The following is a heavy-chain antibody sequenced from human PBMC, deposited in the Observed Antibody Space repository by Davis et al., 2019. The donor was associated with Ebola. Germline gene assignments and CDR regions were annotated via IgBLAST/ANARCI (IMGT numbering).Heavy chain of an antibody. J-gene: IGHJ6*02. V-gene: IGHV3-21*01. D-gene: IGHD6-25*01. CDR2: ISSSSSYI. Sequence: GESLKISCAASGFTFSSYSMNWVRQAPGKGLEWVSSISSSSSYIYYADSVKGRFTISRDNSKNTLYLQMNSLRAEDTAVYYCARDGSAPDSFYYYYGMDVWGQGTTVTVSS. CDR3: ARDGSAPDSFYYYYGMDV. CDR1: GFTFSSYS.